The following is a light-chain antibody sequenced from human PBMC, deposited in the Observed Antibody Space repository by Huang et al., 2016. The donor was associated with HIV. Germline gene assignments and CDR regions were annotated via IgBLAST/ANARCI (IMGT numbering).Light chain of an antibody. Sequence: DIQMTQSPSSLSASLGDRVTFTCRASRGINNYLNWYQQKPGTAPMLLIYATSSLQSGVPSRFSGSGSGTDFTLTISSLQLDDFATYYCQQSYSTPRTFGQGTKVEIK. CDR2: ATS. CDR1: RGINNY. CDR3: QQSYSTPRT. V-gene: IGKV1-39*01. J-gene: IGKJ1*01.